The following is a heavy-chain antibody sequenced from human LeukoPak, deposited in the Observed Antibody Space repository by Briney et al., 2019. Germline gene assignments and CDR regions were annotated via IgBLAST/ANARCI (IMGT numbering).Heavy chain of an antibody. Sequence: GSLRLSCAASGFTFSSYWMSWVRQAPGKGLEWVSYISSSGSTIYYADSVKGRFTISRDNAKNSLYLQMNSLRAEDTAVYYCARGRGYSYGFAYWGQGTLVTVSS. J-gene: IGHJ4*02. CDR3: ARGRGYSYGFAY. CDR2: ISSSGSTI. V-gene: IGHV3-48*04. D-gene: IGHD5-18*01. CDR1: GFTFSSYW.